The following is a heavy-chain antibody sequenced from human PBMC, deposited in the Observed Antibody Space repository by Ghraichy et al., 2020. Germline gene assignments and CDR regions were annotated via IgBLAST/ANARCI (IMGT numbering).Heavy chain of an antibody. D-gene: IGHD5-24*01. CDR1: GFTVSSNY. Sequence: GGSLRLSCAASGFTVSSNYMSWVRQAPGKGLEWVSVIYSGGSTYYADSVKGRFTISRHNSKNTLYLQMNSLRAEDTAVYYCAREIVEMATMANWFDPWGQGTLVTVSS. V-gene: IGHV3-53*04. CDR2: IYSGGST. CDR3: AREIVEMATMANWFDP. J-gene: IGHJ5*02.